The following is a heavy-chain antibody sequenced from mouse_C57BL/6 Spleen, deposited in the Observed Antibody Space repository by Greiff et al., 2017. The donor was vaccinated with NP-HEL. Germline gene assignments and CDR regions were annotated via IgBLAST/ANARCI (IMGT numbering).Heavy chain of an antibody. Sequence: VKLQESGPELVKPGASVKISCKASGYAFSSSWMNWVKQRPGKGLEWIGRIYPGDGDTNYNGKFKGKATLTADKSSSTAYMQLSSLTSEDSAVYFCARSLTAWFAYWGQGTLVTVSA. CDR1: GYAFSSSW. CDR2: IYPGDGDT. CDR3: ARSLTAWFAY. J-gene: IGHJ3*01. V-gene: IGHV1-82*01.